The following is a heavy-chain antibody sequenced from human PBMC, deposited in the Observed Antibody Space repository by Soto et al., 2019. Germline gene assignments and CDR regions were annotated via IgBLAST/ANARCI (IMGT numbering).Heavy chain of an antibody. V-gene: IGHV3-21*01. CDR3: VRDTYDPRDY. CDR2: IQGDTGHT. J-gene: IGHJ4*02. CDR1: GFSMSDYR. D-gene: IGHD2-21*01. Sequence: EVQLVESGGGLVKPGESLRLSCVTSGFSMSDYRLNWVRQAPGKGLEWVSLIQGDTGHTFYADSVRGRFIISRDDAKSSVYLQMNALRVEDTAVYYWVRDTYDPRDYWGQRTLVTVSS.